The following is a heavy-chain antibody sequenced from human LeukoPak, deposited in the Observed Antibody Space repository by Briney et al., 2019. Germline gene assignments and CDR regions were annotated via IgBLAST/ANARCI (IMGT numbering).Heavy chain of an antibody. CDR3: ARDAPQVPAAGVLAS. D-gene: IGHD6-13*01. CDR2: LGGTNGYT. Sequence: GGSLRLSCVASGFTFSSYAMSWVRQPPGKGLEWVSSLGGTNGYTYYADSVKGRFTFSRDISKNTLYLQMNGLRTEDTAMYYCARDAPQVPAAGVLASWGQGTLVTVSS. V-gene: IGHV3-23*01. CDR1: GFTFSSYA. J-gene: IGHJ5*02.